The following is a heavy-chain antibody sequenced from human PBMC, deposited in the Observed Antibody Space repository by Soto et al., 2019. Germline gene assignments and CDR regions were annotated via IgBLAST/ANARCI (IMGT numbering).Heavy chain of an antibody. CDR2: ISSSSSYI. Sequence: GGSLRLSCAASGFTFSSYAMSWVRQAPGKGLEWVSSISSSSSYIYYADSVKGRFTISRDNAKNSLYLQMNSLRAEDTAVYYCARGGEMTTVTTDAFDIWGQGTMVTVSS. J-gene: IGHJ3*02. CDR1: GFTFSSYA. D-gene: IGHD4-17*01. CDR3: ARGGEMTTVTTDAFDI. V-gene: IGHV3-21*01.